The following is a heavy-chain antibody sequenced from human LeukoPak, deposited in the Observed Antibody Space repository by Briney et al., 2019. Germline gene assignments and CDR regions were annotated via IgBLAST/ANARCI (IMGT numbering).Heavy chain of an antibody. V-gene: IGHV1-8*01. Sequence: ASVKVSCKASGYTFTSYDINWVRQATGQGLEWMGWMNPNSGNTGYAQKFQGRVTMTTDTSTSTAYMELRSLRSDDTAVYYCAREYQLLGDYYYYYMDVWGKGTTVTVSS. CDR3: AREYQLLGDYYYYYMDV. J-gene: IGHJ6*03. CDR1: GYTFTSYD. D-gene: IGHD2-2*01. CDR2: MNPNSGNT.